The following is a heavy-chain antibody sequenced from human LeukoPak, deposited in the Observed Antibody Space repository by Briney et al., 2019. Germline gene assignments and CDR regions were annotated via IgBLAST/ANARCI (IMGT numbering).Heavy chain of an antibody. D-gene: IGHD3-22*01. V-gene: IGHV3-30*18. CDR2: ISYDGSNK. J-gene: IGHJ4*02. Sequence: GGSLRLSCAASGFTFSSYGMHWVRQAPGKGLEWVAVISYDGSNKYYADSVKGRFTISRDNSKNTLYLQMISLRAEDTAVYYCAKEGEYYYDSSGTGHFDYWGQGTLVTVSS. CDR3: AKEGEYYYDSSGTGHFDY. CDR1: GFTFSSYG.